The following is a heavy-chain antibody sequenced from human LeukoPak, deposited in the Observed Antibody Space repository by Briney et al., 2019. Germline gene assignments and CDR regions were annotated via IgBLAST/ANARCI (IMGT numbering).Heavy chain of an antibody. D-gene: IGHD3-22*01. CDR3: ARNSSAYYGGDDAFDI. CDR1: GFTFSSYW. J-gene: IGHJ3*02. CDR2: INSDGIMT. Sequence: GGSLRLSCAASGFTFSSYWMDWVRQAPGRGLVWVSGINSDGIMTRYAESVKGRFTISRDNAKNTLYLQMNSLRAEDTAVYYCARNSSAYYGGDDAFDIWGQGTMVTVSS. V-gene: IGHV3-74*01.